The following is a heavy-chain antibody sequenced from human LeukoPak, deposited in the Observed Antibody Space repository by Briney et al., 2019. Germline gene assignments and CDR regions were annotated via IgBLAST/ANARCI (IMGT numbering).Heavy chain of an antibody. CDR3: ASGASSPTDY. CDR2: MYYSGST. CDR1: GGSISSGDYY. D-gene: IGHD6-13*01. V-gene: IGHV4-61*08. Sequence: SQTLSLTCTVSGGSISSGDYYWRWIRQPPGKGLEWIGYMYYSGSTNYNPSLKSRVTISVDTSKNQFSLKLSSVTAADTAVYYCASGASSPTDYWGQGTLVTVSS. J-gene: IGHJ4*02.